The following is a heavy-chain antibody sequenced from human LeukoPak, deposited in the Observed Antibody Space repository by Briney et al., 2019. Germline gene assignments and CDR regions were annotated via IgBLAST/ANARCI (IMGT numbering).Heavy chain of an antibody. CDR2: MYTSGRT. D-gene: IGHD5-24*01. J-gene: IGHJ5*02. V-gene: IGHV4-61*02. CDR1: VGSITTASYY. CDR3: TRDRRDGYNYVDL. Sequence: SRTLSLTCTVSVGSITTASYYWSWIRQPAGRGLVWIGRMYTSGRTNYIPSLKSRVTISLDTSENQFSRKLSCVTAGDAAVYYFTRDRRDGYNYVDLWRQGTLVTVSS.